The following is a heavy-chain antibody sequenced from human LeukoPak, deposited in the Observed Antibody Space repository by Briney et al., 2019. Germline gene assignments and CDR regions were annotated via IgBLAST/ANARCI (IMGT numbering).Heavy chain of an antibody. Sequence: PSETLSLTCTVSGGSISSYYWSWIRQPPGKGLEWIGYIYYSGSTNYNPSLKSRVTISVDTSKNQFSLKLSSVTAADTAVYYCARLEHIAVAGKYYFDYWGQGTLVTVSS. CDR2: IYYSGST. V-gene: IGHV4-59*08. D-gene: IGHD6-19*01. J-gene: IGHJ4*02. CDR1: GGSISSYY. CDR3: ARLEHIAVAGKYYFDY.